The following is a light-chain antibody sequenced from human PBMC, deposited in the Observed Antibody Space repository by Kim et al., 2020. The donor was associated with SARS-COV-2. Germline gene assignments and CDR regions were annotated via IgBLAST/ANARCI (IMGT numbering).Light chain of an antibody. V-gene: IGLV3-1*01. CDR2: QDT. Sequence: SYELTQPPSVSVSPGQTASITCSGDKLGDKYACWYQQKPGQSPVLVIYQDTKRPSGIPERFSGSNSGNTATLTISGTQAMDEADYCCQAWVSSTEKVFGAGTKVTVL. CDR1: KLGDKY. J-gene: IGLJ1*01. CDR3: QAWVSSTEKV.